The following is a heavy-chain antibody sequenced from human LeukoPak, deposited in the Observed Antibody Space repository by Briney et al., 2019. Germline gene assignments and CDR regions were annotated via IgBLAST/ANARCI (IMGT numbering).Heavy chain of an antibody. J-gene: IGHJ4*02. CDR1: AFTFTSYA. Sequence: GGSLRLACAASAFTFTSYAMSWVRQAPGKGLEWVSGISGSGGGTHYADSVKGQFTISRDNSKNPLYLQINSLRAEDTALYYCAKGRYDSSGPANTFDYWGQGTLVTVSS. D-gene: IGHD3-22*01. V-gene: IGHV3-23*01. CDR2: ISGSGGGT. CDR3: AKGRYDSSGPANTFDY.